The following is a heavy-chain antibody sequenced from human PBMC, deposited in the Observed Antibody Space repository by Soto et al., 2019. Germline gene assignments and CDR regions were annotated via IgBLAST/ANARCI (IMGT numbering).Heavy chain of an antibody. CDR1: GYTFTSYG. V-gene: IGHV1-8*02. CDR3: ARGPLFDP. Sequence: VKVSCKASGYTFTSYGISWVRQAPGQGLEWMGWMNPNSGNTGYAQKFQGRVTMTRNTSIGTAYMELSSLRSEDTAVYYCARGPLFDPWGQGTLVTVSS. J-gene: IGHJ5*02. CDR2: MNPNSGNT.